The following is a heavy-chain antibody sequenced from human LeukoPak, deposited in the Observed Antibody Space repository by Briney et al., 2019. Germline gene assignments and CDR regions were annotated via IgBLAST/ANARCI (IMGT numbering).Heavy chain of an antibody. CDR2: IKQDGSEK. J-gene: IGHJ6*02. CDR1: GFTFSSYW. Sequence: PGGSLRLSCAASGFTFSSYWMSWVRQAPGKGLEWVANIKQDGSEKYYVDSVKGRFTISRDNAKNSLYLQMNSLRAEDTAVYYCAKVLRPWSSVAGQDYYYGMDVWGQGTTVTVSS. V-gene: IGHV3-7*01. CDR3: AKVLRPWSSVAGQDYYYGMDV. D-gene: IGHD6-19*01.